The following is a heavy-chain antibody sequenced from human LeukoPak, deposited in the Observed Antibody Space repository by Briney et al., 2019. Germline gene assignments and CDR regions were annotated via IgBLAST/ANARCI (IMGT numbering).Heavy chain of an antibody. D-gene: IGHD6-13*01. CDR2: IYYSGST. Sequence: SETLSLTCTVSGGSISSSSYYWGWIRQPPGKGLEWIGSIYYSGSTYYNPSLKSRVTISVDTSKNQFSLKLSSVTAADTAVYYCARDPGSSWYARDDNWFDPWGQGTLVTVSS. CDR3: ARDPGSSWYARDDNWFDP. J-gene: IGHJ5*02. CDR1: GGSISSSSYY. V-gene: IGHV4-39*07.